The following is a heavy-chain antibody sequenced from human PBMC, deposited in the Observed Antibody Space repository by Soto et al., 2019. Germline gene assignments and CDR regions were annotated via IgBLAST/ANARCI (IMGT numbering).Heavy chain of an antibody. CDR3: AKDARRTGLLGQWVG. Sequence: EEQLLESGGGLIQPGGSLRLSCAASGFAFYNYAMAWVRQARGKGLEWVSGISDSGISIYYTDSVKGRFTISRDNSKKTLFLQMDSLRGEDTALYYCAKDARRTGLLGQWVGWGQGTLVTVSS. V-gene: IGHV3-23*01. D-gene: IGHD1-26*01. CDR1: GFAFYNYA. J-gene: IGHJ4*02. CDR2: ISDSGISI.